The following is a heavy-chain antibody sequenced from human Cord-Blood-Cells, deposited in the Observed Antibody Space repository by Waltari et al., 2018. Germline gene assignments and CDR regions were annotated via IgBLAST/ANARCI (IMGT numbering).Heavy chain of an antibody. CDR2: ISAYNGNT. D-gene: IGHD3-3*01. V-gene: IGHV1-18*04. CDR3: ARDVTYYDFWSGYYDAFDI. CDR1: GYTFTSYG. J-gene: IGHJ3*02. Sequence: QVQLVQSGAEVKKPGASVKVSCKASGYTFTSYGISWVRQAPGQGLEWMGWISAYNGNTNYAQKLQGRVTMTTDTSTSTAYMELRSLRSDDTAVDYCARDVTYYDFWSGYYDAFDIWGQGTMVTVSS.